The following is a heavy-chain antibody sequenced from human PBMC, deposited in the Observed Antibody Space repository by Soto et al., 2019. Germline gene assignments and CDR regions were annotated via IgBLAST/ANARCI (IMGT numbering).Heavy chain of an antibody. CDR1: GGSFSGYY. V-gene: IGHV4-34*01. CDR2: INHSGST. CDR3: ARGRISSGWPSLLFDY. J-gene: IGHJ4*02. Sequence: SETLPLTCAVYGGSFSGYYWSWIRQPPGKGLEWIGEINHSGSTNYNPSLKSRVTISVDTSKNQFSLKLSSVTAADTAVYYCARGRISSGWPSLLFDYWGQGTLVTVSS. D-gene: IGHD6-19*01.